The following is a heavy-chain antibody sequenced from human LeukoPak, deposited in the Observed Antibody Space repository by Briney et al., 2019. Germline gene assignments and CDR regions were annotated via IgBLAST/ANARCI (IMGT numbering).Heavy chain of an antibody. CDR2: IYYSGST. D-gene: IGHD5-24*01. CDR1: GGFISSHY. J-gene: IGHJ3*02. V-gene: IGHV4-59*11. CDR3: ARDLATDGSRLGAFDI. Sequence: PSETLSLTRTVSGGFISSHYWSWIRQPPGKGLEWIGYIYYSGSTNYNPSLESRVTISVDTFKNQFSMKMSSVTDADTAVYYCARDLATDGSRLGAFDIWGKGTTVTVSS.